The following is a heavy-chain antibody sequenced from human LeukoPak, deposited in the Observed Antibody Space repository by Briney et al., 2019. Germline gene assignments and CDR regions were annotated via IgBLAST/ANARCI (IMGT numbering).Heavy chain of an antibody. D-gene: IGHD3-22*01. CDR2: IYTSGST. Sequence: SETLSLTCTVSGGSISSYYWSWIRQPAGKGLEWIGRIYTSGSTNYNPSLKSRVTMSVDTSKNQFSLKLSSVTAADTAVYYCAREGSGYYYAPRAFDIWGQGTTVTVSS. CDR1: GGSISSYY. CDR3: AREGSGYYYAPRAFDI. J-gene: IGHJ3*02. V-gene: IGHV4-4*07.